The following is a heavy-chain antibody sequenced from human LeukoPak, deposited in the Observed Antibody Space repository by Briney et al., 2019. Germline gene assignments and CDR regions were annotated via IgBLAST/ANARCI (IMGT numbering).Heavy chain of an antibody. CDR2: IYASGST. J-gene: IGHJ5*02. Sequence: PSETLSLTCPVSGASITSYYWSWIRQPAGKGLEWIGRIYASGSTTYNPSLKSRVTMAVDTSKTQFSLKLSSVTAADTAVYYCARDAGTTGEVKFDPWGQGTLVTVS. CDR1: GASITSYY. V-gene: IGHV4-4*07. CDR3: ARDAGTTGEVKFDP. D-gene: IGHD4-17*01.